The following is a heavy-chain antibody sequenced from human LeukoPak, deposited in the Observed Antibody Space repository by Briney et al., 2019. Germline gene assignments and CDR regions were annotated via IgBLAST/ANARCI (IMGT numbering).Heavy chain of an antibody. V-gene: IGHV3-30*14. CDR3: ARGGEILSRNWFDP. J-gene: IGHJ5*02. Sequence: PGGSLRLSCAASGFTFSSFAMHWVRQLPGKGLEWVAVISYDGSKKHYTDSVKGRFTISRDNSKNTLYLQMNSLRAEDTAVYYCARGGEILSRNWFDPWGQGTLVTVSS. CDR1: GFTFSSFA. CDR2: ISYDGSKK. D-gene: IGHD3-10*01.